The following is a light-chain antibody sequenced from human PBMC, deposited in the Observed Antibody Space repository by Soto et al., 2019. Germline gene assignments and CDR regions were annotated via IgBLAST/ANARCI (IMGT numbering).Light chain of an antibody. Sequence: DIQMTQSPSTLSGSLGDRLTITCRASQTISSWLAWYQQKPGKAPKLLIYKASTLKSGVPSRFSGSGSGTEFTLTISSLQPDDFATYYCQHYNSYSEALGQGTKVDI. CDR3: QHYNSYSEA. V-gene: IGKV1-5*03. J-gene: IGKJ1*01. CDR2: KAS. CDR1: QTISSW.